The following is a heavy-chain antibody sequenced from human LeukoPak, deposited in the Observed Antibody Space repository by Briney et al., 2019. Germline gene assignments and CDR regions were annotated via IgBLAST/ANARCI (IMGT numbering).Heavy chain of an antibody. CDR1: GFTFSSYS. Sequence: GGSLRLSCAASGFTFSSYSMNWVRQAPGKGLEWVSSISSSSSYINYADSVKGRFTISRDNAKNSLYLQMNSLRAEDTAVYYCARATDGDYVPYWGQGTLVAVSS. D-gene: IGHD4-17*01. V-gene: IGHV3-21*01. CDR2: ISSSSSYI. CDR3: ARATDGDYVPY. J-gene: IGHJ4*02.